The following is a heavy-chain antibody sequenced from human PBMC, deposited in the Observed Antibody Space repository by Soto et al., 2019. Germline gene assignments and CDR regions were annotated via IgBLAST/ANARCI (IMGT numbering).Heavy chain of an antibody. CDR2: INPASGDV. CDR1: GYTFINYW. Sequence: QVQLMQSGAAVKEPGASVKISCMASGYTFINYWMHWVRQAPGQGLEWMAIINPASGDVRYSQNLQGRLPVTSDTSTATVYMDLSGLTSGDTAVYYCASGAPHSSGWYTWGPGTLVTVSS. CDR3: ASGAPHSSGWYT. D-gene: IGHD6-19*01. J-gene: IGHJ4*02. V-gene: IGHV1-46*01.